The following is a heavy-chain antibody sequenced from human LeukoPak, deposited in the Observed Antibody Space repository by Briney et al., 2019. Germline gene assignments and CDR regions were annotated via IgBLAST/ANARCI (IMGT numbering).Heavy chain of an antibody. Sequence: SETLSLTCTVSGGSINSNFWSWIPQPAGKGLQWIGRIYSSGSTNYSPSLMSRVTMSVDTSKNQFSLNLSSVTAADTAVYYCARDPGYCSGGSCYHYFDYWGQGTLVTVSS. J-gene: IGHJ4*02. D-gene: IGHD2-15*01. CDR3: ARDPGYCSGGSCYHYFDY. CDR2: IYSSGST. CDR1: GGSINSNF. V-gene: IGHV4-4*07.